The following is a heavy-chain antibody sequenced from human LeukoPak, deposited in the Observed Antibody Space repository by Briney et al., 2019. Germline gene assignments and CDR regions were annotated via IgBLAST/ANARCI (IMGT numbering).Heavy chain of an antibody. D-gene: IGHD5-18*01. CDR3: ARDRAMSI. J-gene: IGHJ3*02. CDR1: GGSVSSDNW. V-gene: IGHV4-4*02. Sequence: SGTLSLTCAVSGGSVSSDNWWSWVRQPPGKGLEWIEEVYRSGSTKYNPSLKGRITMSVDTSKNQFSLNLSSVTAADTAIYYCARDRAMSIWGQGTVVTVSS. CDR2: VYRSGST.